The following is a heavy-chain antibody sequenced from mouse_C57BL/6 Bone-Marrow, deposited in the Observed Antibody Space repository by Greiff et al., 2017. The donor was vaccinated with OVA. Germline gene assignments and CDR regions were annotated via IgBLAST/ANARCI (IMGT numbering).Heavy chain of an antibody. D-gene: IGHD1-2*01. V-gene: IGHV1-52*01. Sequence: VQLQQPGAELVRPGSSVKLSCKASGYTFTSYWMHWVKQRPIQGLEWIGNIDPSDSETHYNQKFKDKATLTVDKSSSTAYMQLSSLTSEDSAVYYCARLSRRRRGFAYWGQGTLVTVSA. CDR1: GYTFTSYW. CDR3: ARLSRRRRGFAY. J-gene: IGHJ3*01. CDR2: IDPSDSET.